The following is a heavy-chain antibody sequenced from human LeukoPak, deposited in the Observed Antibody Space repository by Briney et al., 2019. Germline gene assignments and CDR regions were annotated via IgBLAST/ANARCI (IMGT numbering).Heavy chain of an antibody. D-gene: IGHD3-3*01. CDR2: IYYGGST. J-gene: IGHJ6*02. V-gene: IGHV4-30-4*01. CDR1: GGSISSGDYY. Sequence: SQTLSLTCTVSGGSISSGDYYWSWIRQPPGKGLEWIGYIYYGGSTYYNPSLKSRVTISVDTSRNQFSLKLSSVTAADTAVYYCARAPYYDFWSGYEMDVWGQGTTVTVSS. CDR3: ARAPYYDFWSGYEMDV.